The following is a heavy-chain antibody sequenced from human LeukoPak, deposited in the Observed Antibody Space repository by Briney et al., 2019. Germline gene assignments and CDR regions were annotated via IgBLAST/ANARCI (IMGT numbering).Heavy chain of an antibody. CDR1: GGSMNTYY. CDR3: ARERRPTYYDFWSGYYI. CDR2: IYGIGGT. V-gene: IGHV4-59*12. D-gene: IGHD3-3*01. J-gene: IGHJ4*02. Sequence: SETLSLTCTVSGGSMNTYYWSWIRQPPGKGLEWIGHIYGIGGTVYNSSLKSRVTISVDTSKNQFSLKLSSVTAADTAVYYCARERRPTYYDFWSGYYIWGQGTLVTVSS.